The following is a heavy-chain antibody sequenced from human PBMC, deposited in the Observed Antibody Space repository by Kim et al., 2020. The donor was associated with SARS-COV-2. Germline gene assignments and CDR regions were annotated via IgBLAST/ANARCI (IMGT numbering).Heavy chain of an antibody. CDR3: ARRDYYDRGTLDY. D-gene: IGHD3-22*01. Sequence: SETLSLTCTVSGGFISTYYWSWVRQPPGKGLEWIGYIYHSGSADYNPSLKSRVAMSVDTSKNQFSLKLTSVTAADTAVYYCARRDYYDRGTLDYWCLGAL. V-gene: IGHV4-59*08. CDR1: GGFISTYY. CDR2: IYHSGSA. J-gene: IGHJ4*02.